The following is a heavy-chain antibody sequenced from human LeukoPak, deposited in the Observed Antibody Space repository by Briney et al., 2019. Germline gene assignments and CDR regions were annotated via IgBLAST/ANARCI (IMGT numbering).Heavy chain of an antibody. CDR1: GGSFSGYS. CDR2: MSHSGYP. D-gene: IGHD3-10*01. CDR3: ARGITMVRSQLSGRVIYFDY. J-gene: IGHJ4*02. Sequence: SETLSLTCAVYGGSFSGYSWTWIRQPPGKGLEWIGEMSHSGYPNYNPSLKSRVAISVDTSKNQFSLNLTSVTAADTAVYYCARGITMVRSQLSGRVIYFDYWGQGTLVTVSS. V-gene: IGHV4-34*01.